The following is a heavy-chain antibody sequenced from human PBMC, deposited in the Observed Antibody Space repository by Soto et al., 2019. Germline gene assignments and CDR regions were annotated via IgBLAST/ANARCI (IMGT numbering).Heavy chain of an antibody. D-gene: IGHD3-9*01. CDR2: IYYSGST. Sequence: QVQLQESGPGLVKPSQTLSLTCTVSGGSISSGGYYWSWIRQHPGKGLEWIGYIYYSGSTYYNPSLKSRVTRSVETSKNQFSLKLSSVTAADTAVYYCARAVVSGILTGYYDLYYCYGMDVWGQGTTVTVSS. CDR1: GGSISSGGYY. CDR3: ARAVVSGILTGYYDLYYCYGMDV. J-gene: IGHJ6*02. V-gene: IGHV4-31*03.